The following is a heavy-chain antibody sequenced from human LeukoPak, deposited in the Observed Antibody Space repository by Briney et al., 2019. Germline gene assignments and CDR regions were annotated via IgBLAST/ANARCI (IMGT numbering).Heavy chain of an antibody. CDR2: IYYSGST. V-gene: IGHV4-31*03. J-gene: IGHJ3*02. D-gene: IGHD3-3*01. Sequence: SETLSLTCTVSGGSISSGGYYWSWIRQHPGKGLEWIGYIYYSGSTYYNPSLKSRVTISVDTSKNPFSLKLSSVTAADTAVYYCAGVPSGYAFDIWGQGTMVTVSS. CDR1: GGSISSGGYY. CDR3: AGVPSGYAFDI.